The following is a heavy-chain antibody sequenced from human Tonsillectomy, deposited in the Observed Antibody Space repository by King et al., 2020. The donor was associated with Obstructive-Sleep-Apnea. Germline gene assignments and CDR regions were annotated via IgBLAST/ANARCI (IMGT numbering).Heavy chain of an antibody. CDR3: ARESYNSGWYSAEYYYYGMAV. J-gene: IGHJ6*02. CDR2: IYYSGST. D-gene: IGHD6-19*01. V-gene: IGHV4-59*01. Sequence: VQLQESGPGLVRPSETLSLTCTVSGGSLTNYYWTWIRQPPGKRLEVIGYIYYSGSTDYNPSLKSRVTISVNMSKNPFALKLSSVTAADTAVYDGARESYNSGWYSAEYYYYGMAVWGQGTTVIVSS. CDR1: GGSLTNYY.